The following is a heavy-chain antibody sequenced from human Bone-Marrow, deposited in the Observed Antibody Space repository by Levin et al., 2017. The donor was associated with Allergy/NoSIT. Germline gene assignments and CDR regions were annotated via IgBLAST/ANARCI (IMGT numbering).Heavy chain of an antibody. D-gene: IGHD2-21*02. CDR3: ARDDFYRPLNYYYVMDV. CDR2: IKHDGSER. CDR1: EFTFSTYW. J-gene: IGHJ6*02. Sequence: PGGSLRLSCVASEFTFSTYWMTWVRQAPGKGLEWVASIKHDGSERKYVDSVKGRFTISRHNAKNSLSLQMNSLRAEDTAVYYCARDDFYRPLNYYYVMDVWGQGTTVTVSS. V-gene: IGHV3-7*01.